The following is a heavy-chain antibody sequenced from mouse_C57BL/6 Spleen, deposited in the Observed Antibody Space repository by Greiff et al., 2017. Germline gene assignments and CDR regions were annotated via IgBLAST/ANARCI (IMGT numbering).Heavy chain of an antibody. CDR2: IDPENGDT. V-gene: IGHV14-4*01. Sequence: VQLQQSGAELVRPGASVKLSCTASGSNIKDDYMHWVKQRPEQGLEWIGWIDPENGDTEYASKFQGKATITADTSSNTAYLQLSSLTSDDTAVYYCTTGGYSRAYWGQGTLVTVSA. CDR1: GSNIKDDY. D-gene: IGHD2-12*01. CDR3: TTGGYSRAY. J-gene: IGHJ3*01.